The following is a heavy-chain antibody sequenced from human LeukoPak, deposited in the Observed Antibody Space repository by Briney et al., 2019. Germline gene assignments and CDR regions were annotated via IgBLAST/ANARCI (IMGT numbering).Heavy chain of an antibody. J-gene: IGHJ4*02. Sequence: KPSETLSLTCTVSSASISSYYWNWIRQPPGKGLEWIGYIYSTATTNYNPSLKSRGTMSLDTSKNQFSRRLSSVTAEDTAVYYCARGAYRHFDYWGQGILVTVSS. CDR3: ARGAYRHFDY. CDR1: SASISSYY. D-gene: IGHD3-16*02. V-gene: IGHV4-59*08. CDR2: IYSTATT.